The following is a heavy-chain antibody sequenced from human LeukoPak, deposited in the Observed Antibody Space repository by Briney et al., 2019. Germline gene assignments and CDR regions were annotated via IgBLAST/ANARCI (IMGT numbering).Heavy chain of an antibody. Sequence: PSETLSLTCAVYGGSFSGYYWSWIRQPPGKGLEWIGEINHSGSTNYNPSLKSRVTISVDTFKNQFSLKLSSVTAADTAVYYCARGLFWSDPGGQETLVPVSS. J-gene: IGHJ5*02. CDR2: INHSGST. CDR1: GGSFSGYY. V-gene: IGHV4-34*01. CDR3: ARGLFWSDP.